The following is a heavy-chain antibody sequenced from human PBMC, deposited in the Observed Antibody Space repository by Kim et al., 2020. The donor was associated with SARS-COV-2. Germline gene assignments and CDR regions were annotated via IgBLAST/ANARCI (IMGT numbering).Heavy chain of an antibody. Sequence: SQTLSLTRAISGDSVSSNSAAWNWIRQSPSRGLEWLGRTYYRSKWYNDYAVSVKSRITINPDTSKNQFSLQLNSVTPEDTAVYYCARWTYYYGSGSYYNPYYFDYWGQGTLVTVSS. D-gene: IGHD3-10*01. V-gene: IGHV6-1*01. CDR1: GDSVSSNSAA. J-gene: IGHJ4*02. CDR2: TYYRSKWYN. CDR3: ARWTYYYGSGSYYNPYYFDY.